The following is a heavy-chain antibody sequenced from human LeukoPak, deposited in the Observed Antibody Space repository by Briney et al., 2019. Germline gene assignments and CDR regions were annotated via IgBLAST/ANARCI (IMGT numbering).Heavy chain of an antibody. V-gene: IGHV3-48*03. CDR3: ARVGILTGYFIGAFDI. D-gene: IGHD3-9*01. Sequence: GGSLRLSRAASGFTFSSYEMNWVRQAPGKGLEWVSYISSSGSTIYYADSVKGRFTISRDNAKNSLYLQMNSLRAEDTAVYYCARVGILTGYFIGAFDIWGQGTMVTVSS. J-gene: IGHJ3*02. CDR1: GFTFSSYE. CDR2: ISSSGSTI.